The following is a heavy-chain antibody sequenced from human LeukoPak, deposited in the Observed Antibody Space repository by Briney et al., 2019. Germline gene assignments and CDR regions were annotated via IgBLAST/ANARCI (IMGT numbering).Heavy chain of an antibody. J-gene: IGHJ2*01. V-gene: IGHV4-59*01. D-gene: IGHD4-23*01. Sequence: PSETLSLTCTVSGGSINSFYWSWIRQPPGKGLEWIGCIYYNGNTNYNPSLNSRVLISLDTSKNQFSLRVTSVTAADTAVYYCARDPGDYGGHSRDWYFDLWGRGTLVTVSS. CDR1: GGSINSFY. CDR3: ARDPGDYGGHSRDWYFDL. CDR2: IYYNGNT.